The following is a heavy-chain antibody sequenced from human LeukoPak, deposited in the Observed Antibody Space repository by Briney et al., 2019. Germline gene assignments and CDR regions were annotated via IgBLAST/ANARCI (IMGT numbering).Heavy chain of an antibody. CDR1: GYTFTSYD. D-gene: IGHD2-21*02. Sequence: ASVKVSCKASGYTFTSYDMHWVRQAPGQGLELMGIINPSGNSTSYAQKFQGRVTVTRDTSTSTVYMELSSLRSEDTAVYYCASVLYCGADCYSGRYFFDYWGQGTLVTVSS. CDR3: ASVLYCGADCYSGRYFFDY. V-gene: IGHV1-46*01. CDR2: INPSGNST. J-gene: IGHJ4*02.